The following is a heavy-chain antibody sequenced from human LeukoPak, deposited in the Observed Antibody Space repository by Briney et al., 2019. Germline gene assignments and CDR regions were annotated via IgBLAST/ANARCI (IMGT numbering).Heavy chain of an antibody. J-gene: IGHJ4*02. CDR2: IRSKAYGGTT. D-gene: IGHD3-3*01. CDR1: GFTYGDYA. Sequence: PGGSLRLSCTASGFTYGDYAMSWLRQAPGKGLEWVGFIRSKAYGGTTEYAASVKGRFTISRDDSKSIAYLQMNSLKTEGTAVYYCTRAEGDFWSGYYSFDYWGQGTLVTVSS. CDR3: TRAEGDFWSGYYSFDY. V-gene: IGHV3-49*03.